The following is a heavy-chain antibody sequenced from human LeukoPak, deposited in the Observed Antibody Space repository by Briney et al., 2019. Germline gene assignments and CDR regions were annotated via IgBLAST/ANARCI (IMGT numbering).Heavy chain of an antibody. V-gene: IGHV3-30*02. CDR2: IRLDGSNK. Sequence: GGPLRLSCAASGFTFSSYAMQWVRQAPGKGLECVAFIRLDGSNKYYADSVKGRFTVSRDNSQNTLYLQMSSLKAEDTALYFCAKDFYYGSSGPRYFDFWGQGTLVTASS. CDR1: GFTFSSYA. J-gene: IGHJ4*02. D-gene: IGHD3-22*01. CDR3: AKDFYYGSSGPRYFDF.